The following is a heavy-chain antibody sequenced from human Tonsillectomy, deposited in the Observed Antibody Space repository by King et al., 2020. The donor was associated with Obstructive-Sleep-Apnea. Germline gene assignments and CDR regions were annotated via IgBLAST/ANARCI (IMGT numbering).Heavy chain of an antibody. CDR1: GFSLSSTGLC. Sequence: VTLKESGPALVKPTQTLTLTCTFSGFSLSSTGLCVSWIRQPPGKALEWLARIDWDDDKYYSTSLKTRLTISKETSKNQVVLTMTNMAPVDTATYYCARTSMVTTPHDYYYYYGVDVWGQGTTVTVSS. CDR3: ARTSMVTTPHDYYYYYGVDV. CDR2: IDWDDDK. V-gene: IGHV2-70*11. J-gene: IGHJ6*02. D-gene: IGHD4-17*01.